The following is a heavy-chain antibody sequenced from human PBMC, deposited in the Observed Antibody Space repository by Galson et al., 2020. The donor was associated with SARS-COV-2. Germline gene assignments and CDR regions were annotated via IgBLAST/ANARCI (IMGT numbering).Heavy chain of an antibody. CDR2: IYYSGST. CDR1: GGSISSYY. J-gene: IGHJ2*01. Sequence: SETLSLTCTVSGGSISSYYWSWIRQPPGKGLEWIGYIYYSGSTNYNPSLKSRVTISVDTSKNQFSLKLSSVTAADTAVYYCARDRDYYDSSGYYSPGDWYFDLWGRGTLVTVSS. V-gene: IGHV4-59*01. D-gene: IGHD3-22*01. CDR3: ARDRDYYDSSGYYSPGDWYFDL.